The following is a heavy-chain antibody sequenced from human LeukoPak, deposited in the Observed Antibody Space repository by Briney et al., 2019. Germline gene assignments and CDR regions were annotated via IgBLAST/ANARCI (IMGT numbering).Heavy chain of an antibody. CDR1: GYTFTSYG. D-gene: IGHD3-10*01. CDR3: ARVERRGITMVRGLNY. J-gene: IGHJ4*02. Sequence: ASVKVSCKASGYTFTSYGINWVRQAPGQGLEWMGWINPNSGGTNYAQKFQGRVTMTRDTSISTAYMELSRLRSDDTAVYYCARVERRGITMVRGLNYWGQGTLVTVSS. V-gene: IGHV1-2*02. CDR2: INPNSGGT.